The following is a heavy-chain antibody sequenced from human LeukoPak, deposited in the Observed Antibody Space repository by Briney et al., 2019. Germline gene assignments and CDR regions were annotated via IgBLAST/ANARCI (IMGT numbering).Heavy chain of an antibody. CDR2: ISSSSSYI. D-gene: IGHD1-26*01. J-gene: IGHJ4*02. CDR3: ARDRLVGATTVVY. V-gene: IGHV3-21*01. CDR1: GFTFTNAW. Sequence: GGSLRLSCAVSGFTFTNAWMNWVRQAPGKGLEWVSSISSSSSYIYYADSVKGRFTISRDNAKNSLYLQMNSLRAEDTAVYYCARDRLVGATTVVYWGQGTLVTVSS.